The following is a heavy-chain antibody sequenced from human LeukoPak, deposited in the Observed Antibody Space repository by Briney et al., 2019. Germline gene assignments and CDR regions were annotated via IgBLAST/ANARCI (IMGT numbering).Heavy chain of an antibody. CDR3: ARAHCGKTSCPLDY. CDR1: GGSISGYY. Sequence: PSETLSLTCTVSGGSISGYYWSWIRQTPGKGLEWIGNIFYSGSANYNPSPKSRVTISVDTSKNQFSLKLSSVTAADSAAYYCARAHCGKTSCPLDYWGQGTLVTVST. CDR2: IFYSGSA. J-gene: IGHJ4*02. V-gene: IGHV4-59*08. D-gene: IGHD2-2*01.